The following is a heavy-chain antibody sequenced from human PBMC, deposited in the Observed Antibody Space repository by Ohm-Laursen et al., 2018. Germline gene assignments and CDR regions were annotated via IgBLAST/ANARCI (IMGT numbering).Heavy chain of an antibody. CDR1: GDSITSYY. D-gene: IGHD2-2*02. J-gene: IGHJ4*02. Sequence: SQTLSLTCTVSGDSITSYYWSWIRQPPGKGLGWIGYVYYSGRTNYNPSLKSRVTISVDTSKNQLSLKLRSVTAADTAVYYCAREETLSFGYNYWGQGTLVTVSS. V-gene: IGHV4-59*01. CDR3: AREETLSFGYNY. CDR2: VYYSGRT.